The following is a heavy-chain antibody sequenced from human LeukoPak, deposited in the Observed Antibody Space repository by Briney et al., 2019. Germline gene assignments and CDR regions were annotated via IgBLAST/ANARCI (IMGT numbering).Heavy chain of an antibody. J-gene: IGHJ4*02. D-gene: IGHD6-19*01. CDR2: IKEDGSEK. V-gene: IGHV3-7*03. CDR1: GFTFSSNW. CDR3: ARGARGVAVAAHFDY. Sequence: GGSLRLSCAASGFTFSSNWMTWVRQAPGKGLEWVANIKEDGSEKKYEDSVKGRFTISRDNAKNSLYLQMNSLRAEDTAVYYCARGARGVAVAAHFDYWGQGTLVTVSS.